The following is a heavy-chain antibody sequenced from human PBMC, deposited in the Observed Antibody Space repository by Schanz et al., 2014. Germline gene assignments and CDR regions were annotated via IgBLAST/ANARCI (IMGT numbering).Heavy chain of an antibody. CDR3: ARGSGTFDS. D-gene: IGHD3-3*01. V-gene: IGHV3-30*19. J-gene: IGHJ4*02. CDR2: ISYDGINK. Sequence: QVQLVESGGGVVQPGGSLRLSCAASGFTFSFSGMQWVRQAPGKGLEWVALISYDGINKYYADSVKGRFTISRDNSKNTLYLQMNNLRAEDTAVYYCARGSGTFDSWGQGTLVTVSS. CDR1: GFTFSFSG.